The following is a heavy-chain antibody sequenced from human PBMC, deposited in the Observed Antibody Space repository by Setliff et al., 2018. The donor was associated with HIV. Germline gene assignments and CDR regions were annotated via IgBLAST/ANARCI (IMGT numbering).Heavy chain of an antibody. CDR3: ARGPSGRAPAPARAPHYYGLDL. CDR1: GASIRNGFYY. J-gene: IGHJ6*01. D-gene: IGHD2-2*01. Sequence: SETLSLTCTASGASIRNGFYYWHWIRQPPGKGLEWIGSIYYSGRAHYKSSLKSRVTTSVDTSKNQFSLRLSSVTAADTAVYYCARGPSGRAPAPARAPHYYGLDLWGPGTTVTVSS. CDR2: IYYSGRA. V-gene: IGHV4-39*01.